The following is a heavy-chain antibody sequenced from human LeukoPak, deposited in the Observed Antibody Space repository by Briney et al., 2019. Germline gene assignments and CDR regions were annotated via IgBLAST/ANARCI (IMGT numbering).Heavy chain of an antibody. CDR2: IKGDGSQK. Sequence: GGSLRLSCTASGFTFSAYWMTWVRQAPGKGLEFVAYIKGDGSQKEYVDSVKGRFTISRDNAKNSLYLQMISLRAEDTAVYYCARWRGAQSEFEYWGQGNLVTVSS. V-gene: IGHV3-7*01. CDR3: ARWRGAQSEFEY. D-gene: IGHD3-3*01. CDR1: GFTFSAYW. J-gene: IGHJ4*02.